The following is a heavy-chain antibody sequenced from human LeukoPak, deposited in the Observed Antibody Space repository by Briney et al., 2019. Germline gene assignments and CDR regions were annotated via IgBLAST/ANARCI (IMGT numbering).Heavy chain of an antibody. CDR2: INSDGTIT. CDR3: ARPGVGFDY. Sequence: PGGSLRLSCAASGFTFTSYWMHWVRQAPGKGLVWLSRINSDGTITSYADSLEGRFTISRDNAKNTMYLQMNSLRAEDTAVYYCARPGVGFDYWGQGALVTVSS. CDR1: GFTFTSYW. J-gene: IGHJ4*02. V-gene: IGHV3-74*01.